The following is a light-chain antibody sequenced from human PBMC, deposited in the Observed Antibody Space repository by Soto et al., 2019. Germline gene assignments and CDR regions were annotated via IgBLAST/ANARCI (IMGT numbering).Light chain of an antibody. CDR3: TAYTNRGTVDV. Sequence: QSALTQPASVSGTPGQSVTISCSGTSTDVAGHNSVSWYQQHPGKVPILIIYEDFNRPSGVSPRFSGSRSDTMASLTISGLQPEDEADYYCTAYTNRGTVDVFGRGTKLTVL. CDR1: STDVAGHNS. CDR2: EDF. V-gene: IGLV2-14*01. J-gene: IGLJ1*01.